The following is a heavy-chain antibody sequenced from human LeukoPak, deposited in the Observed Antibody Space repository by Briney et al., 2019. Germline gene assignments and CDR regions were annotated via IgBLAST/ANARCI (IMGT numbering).Heavy chain of an antibody. V-gene: IGHV3-30-3*01. Sequence: GGSLRLSCAASEFTFSSYAMHWVRQAPGKGLEWVAVISYDGNNKYYADSVKGRFTISRDNAKDSLYLQMNSLRAEDTAVYYCAREGEHEAFDYWGQGTLVTVSS. J-gene: IGHJ4*02. CDR2: ISYDGNNK. D-gene: IGHD1/OR15-1a*01. CDR1: EFTFSSYA. CDR3: AREGEHEAFDY.